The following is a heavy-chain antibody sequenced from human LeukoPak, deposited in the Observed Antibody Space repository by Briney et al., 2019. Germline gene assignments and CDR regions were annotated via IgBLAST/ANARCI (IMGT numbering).Heavy chain of an antibody. J-gene: IGHJ5*02. CDR3: SRGSSLTAVGGGNWFDP. CDR1: GYSFSDYY. D-gene: IGHD6-13*01. Sequence: ASVKVSCKASGYSFSDYYMHWVRQAPGQGLEWMGWINPTSGGTKYEEKFQGRDIMTSDTTLSTAYMELGRLSSDDTATYFCSRGSSLTAVGGGNWFDPWGQGTPVTVSS. CDR2: INPTSGGT. V-gene: IGHV1-2*02.